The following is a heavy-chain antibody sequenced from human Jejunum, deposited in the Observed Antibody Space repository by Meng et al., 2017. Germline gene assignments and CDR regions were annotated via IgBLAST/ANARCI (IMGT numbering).Heavy chain of an antibody. CDR2: THYRSKRYT. V-gene: IGHV6-1*01. D-gene: IGHD7-27*01. CDR1: VDSVSSNTVA. Sequence: SQTLSLTCAISVDSVSSNTVACNWIRQSPSRGLEWLGRTHYRSKRYTDYALSVQGRMTTNLDTSKRQFSLRLNSVTPEDTAVYYSVRIPTLELGDYAFTIWGKGKMV. J-gene: IGHJ3*02. CDR3: VRIPTLELGDYAFTI.